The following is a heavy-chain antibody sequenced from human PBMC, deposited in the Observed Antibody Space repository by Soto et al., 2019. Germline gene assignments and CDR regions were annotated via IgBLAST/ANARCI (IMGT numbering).Heavy chain of an antibody. V-gene: IGHV3-48*01. CDR2: ISSSSRTI. CDR1: GFTFSSYS. D-gene: IGHD4-17*01. J-gene: IGHJ4*02. Sequence: PGGSLRLSCAASGFTFSSYSMNWVRQAPGKGLKWISYISSSSRTIYYADSVKGRFTISRDNAKNSLYLQMNSLRAEDTAVYYCARVYASYYFDYWGQGTLVTVSS. CDR3: ARVYASYYFDY.